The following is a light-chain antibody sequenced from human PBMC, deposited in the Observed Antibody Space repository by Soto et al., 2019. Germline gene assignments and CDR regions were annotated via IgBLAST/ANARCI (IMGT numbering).Light chain of an antibody. CDR1: SSNIGAGYD. CDR2: GNS. Sequence: QCVLAQPPSVSGAPGRRVTISCTGSSSNIGAGYDVHWYQQLPGTAPKLLIYGNSNRPSGVPDRFSGSKSGTSASLAITGLQAEDEADYYCQSYDSSLSGYVFGTGTQLTVL. J-gene: IGLJ1*01. V-gene: IGLV1-40*01. CDR3: QSYDSSLSGYV.